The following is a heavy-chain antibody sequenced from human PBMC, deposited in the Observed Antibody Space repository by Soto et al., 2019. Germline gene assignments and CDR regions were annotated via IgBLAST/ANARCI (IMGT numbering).Heavy chain of an antibody. CDR3: ARGQNVDTAMDHWYFDL. V-gene: IGHV4-30-4*01. CDR2: IYYSGST. D-gene: IGHD5-18*01. Sequence: QVQLQESGPGLVKPSQTLSLTCTVSGGSISSGDYYWSWIRQPPGKGLEWIGYIYYSGSTYYNPSLKRRVTISVDTSKNQFSLKLSSVTAADTAVYYCARGQNVDTAMDHWYFDLWGRGTLVTVSS. J-gene: IGHJ2*01. CDR1: GGSISSGDYY.